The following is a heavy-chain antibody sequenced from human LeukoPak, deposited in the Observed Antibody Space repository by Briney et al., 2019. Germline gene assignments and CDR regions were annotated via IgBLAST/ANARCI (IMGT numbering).Heavy chain of an antibody. CDR2: IYYSGST. V-gene: IGHV4-59*01. J-gene: IGHJ6*03. Sequence: SETLSLTCTVSGGSISSYYWSWIRQPPGKGLEWIGYIYYSGSTNYNPSLKSRVTISVDTSKNQFSLKLSSVTAADTAVYYCARSDIVVVPAAISDYYYYMDVWGKGTTVTISS. CDR3: ARSDIVVVPAAISDYYYYMDV. CDR1: GGSISSYY. D-gene: IGHD2-2*01.